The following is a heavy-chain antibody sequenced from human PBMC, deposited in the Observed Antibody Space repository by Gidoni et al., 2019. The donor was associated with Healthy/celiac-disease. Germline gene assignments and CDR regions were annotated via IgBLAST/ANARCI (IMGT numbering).Heavy chain of an antibody. J-gene: IGHJ3*02. CDR3: AREIGYCTNGVCYGAFDI. V-gene: IGHV1-2*02. Sequence: QVQLVQSGAEVKKPGASVKVSCKASGYTFTGYYMHWVRQAPGQGLEWMGWINPNSGGTNYAQKFQGRVTMTRDTSISTAYMELSRLRSDDTAVYYCAREIGYCTNGVCYGAFDIWGQGTMVTVSS. CDR2: INPNSGGT. CDR1: GYTFTGYY. D-gene: IGHD2-8*01.